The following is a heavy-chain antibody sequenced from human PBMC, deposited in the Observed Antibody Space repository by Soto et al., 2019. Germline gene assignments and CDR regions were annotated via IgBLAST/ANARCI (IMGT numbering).Heavy chain of an antibody. V-gene: IGHV4-39*02. CDR3: LRDLWGYCGTDCYPLDV. CDR1: GGSISSSSYY. Sequence: PSETLSLTCTVSGGSISSSSYYWGWIRQPPGKGLEWIGSIYYSGSTYYNPSLKSRVTISVDTSKNHFSLKLSSVTAADTVVYFCLRDLWGYCGTDCYPLDVWGQGTTVTVSS. J-gene: IGHJ6*02. D-gene: IGHD2-21*02. CDR2: IYYSGST.